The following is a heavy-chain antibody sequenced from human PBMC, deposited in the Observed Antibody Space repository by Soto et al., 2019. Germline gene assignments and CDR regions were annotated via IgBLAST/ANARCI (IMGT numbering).Heavy chain of an antibody. J-gene: IGHJ6*02. V-gene: IGHV3-53*01. D-gene: IGHD2-15*01. Sequence: EVQLVASGGGLIQPGGSLRLSCAASGFTVRSNYMTWVRRAPGKGLEWVSVIYRAGKIYYADSVKRRFTTSSDNSQNTWFPQMASLSAEDSAVYYCARDGGLIWGNSGMDVWGQGTTVTVSS. CDR1: GFTVRSNY. CDR2: IYRAGKI. CDR3: ARDGGLIWGNSGMDV.